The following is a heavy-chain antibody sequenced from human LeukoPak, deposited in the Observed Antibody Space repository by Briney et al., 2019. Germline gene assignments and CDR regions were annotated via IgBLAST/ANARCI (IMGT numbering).Heavy chain of an antibody. V-gene: IGHV3-21*01. J-gene: IGHJ4*02. CDR1: GFTFSSYS. Sequence: GGSLRLSCAASGFTFSSYSMNWARQAPGKGLEWVSSISSSSSYIYYADSVKGRFTISRDNAKNSLYLQMNSLRAEDTAVYYCARWVPGYCSGGSCYVDYWGQGTLVTVSS. CDR2: ISSSSSYI. CDR3: ARWVPGYCSGGSCYVDY. D-gene: IGHD2-15*01.